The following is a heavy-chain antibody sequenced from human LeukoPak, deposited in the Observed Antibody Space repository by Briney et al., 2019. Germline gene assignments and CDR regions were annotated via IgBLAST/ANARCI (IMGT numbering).Heavy chain of an antibody. CDR2: PILGIA. D-gene: IGHD2-2*01. J-gene: IGHJ3*02. CDR3: ARAILGYCSSTSCWPEDI. Sequence: PILGIANYAQKFQGRVTITPDKSTSTAYMELSSLRSEDTAVYYCARAILGYCSSTSCWPEDIWGQGTMVTVSS. V-gene: IGHV1-69*04.